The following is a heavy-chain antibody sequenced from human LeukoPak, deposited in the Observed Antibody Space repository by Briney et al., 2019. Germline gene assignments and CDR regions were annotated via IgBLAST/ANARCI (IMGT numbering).Heavy chain of an antibody. J-gene: IGHJ4*02. V-gene: IGHV1-18*01. CDR3: ARTYYYDSSPADADY. CDR2: ISAYNGNT. Sequence: GASVKVSCKASGYTFTSYGISWVRQAPGQGLEWMGWISAYNGNTNYAQKLQGRVTMTTDTSTSTAYMELRSLRSDDTAVYYCARTYYYDSSPADADYWGQGTLVTVSS. CDR1: GYTFTSYG. D-gene: IGHD3-22*01.